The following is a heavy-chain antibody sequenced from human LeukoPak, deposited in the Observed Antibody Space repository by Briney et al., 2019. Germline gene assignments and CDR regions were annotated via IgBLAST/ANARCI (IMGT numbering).Heavy chain of an antibody. CDR2: INNNGGT. CDR1: GVSLSDYY. Sequence: PSDTLSLICSVYGVSLSDYYWSWIRQPPRKELEWIGEINNNGGTKYNPSLKGRVTIYVDTSEIHFSLNLRSVTAADTAVYYCARIRCGHSSAICYNHWGRGTLVTVSS. J-gene: IGHJ5*02. CDR3: ARIRCGHSSAICYNH. V-gene: IGHV4-34*01. D-gene: IGHD2-8*01.